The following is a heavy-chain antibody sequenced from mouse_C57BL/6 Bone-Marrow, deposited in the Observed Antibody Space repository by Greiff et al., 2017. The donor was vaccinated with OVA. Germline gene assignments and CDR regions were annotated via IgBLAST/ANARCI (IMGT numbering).Heavy chain of an antibody. CDR3: TRYAVPPMDY. CDR2: IYPGNSDT. CDR1: GYTFTSYW. V-gene: IGHV1-5*01. D-gene: IGHD6-1*01. J-gene: IGHJ4*01. Sequence: EVQLQQSGTVLARPGASVKMSCKTSGYTFTSYWMHWVKQRPGPGLEWIGAIYPGNSDTSYNQTFKGKAKLTAVTSARTAYMELSILTNADAAVYYCTRYAVPPMDYWGQGTSVTVSS.